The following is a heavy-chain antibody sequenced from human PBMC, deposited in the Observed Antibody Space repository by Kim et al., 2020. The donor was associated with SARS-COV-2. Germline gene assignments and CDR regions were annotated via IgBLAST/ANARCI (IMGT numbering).Heavy chain of an antibody. CDR3: ARGEDIVGATKRVFDY. J-gene: IGHJ4*02. V-gene: IGHV3-33*01. D-gene: IGHD1-26*01. Sequence: GGSLRLSCAASGFTFSSYGMHWVRQAPGKGLEWVAVIWYDGINKYYADSVKGRFTISRDNSKNTLYLQMNSLRAEDTAVYYCARGEDIVGATKRVFDYWGQGTLVTVSS. CDR1: GFTFSSYG. CDR2: IWYDGINK.